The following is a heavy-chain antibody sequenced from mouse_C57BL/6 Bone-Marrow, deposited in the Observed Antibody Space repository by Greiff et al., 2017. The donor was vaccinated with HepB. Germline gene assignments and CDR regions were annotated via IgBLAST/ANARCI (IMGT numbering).Heavy chain of an antibody. CDR3: TTRFPYYFDY. V-gene: IGHV14-4*01. CDR1: GFNIKDDY. CDR2: IDPENGDT. J-gene: IGHJ2*01. Sequence: EVKLQESGAELVRPGASVKLSCTASGFNIKDDYMHWVKQRPEQGLEWIGWIDPENGDTEYASKFQGKATITADTSSNAAYLQLSSLTSEDTAVYYCTTRFPYYFDYWGQGTTLTVSS.